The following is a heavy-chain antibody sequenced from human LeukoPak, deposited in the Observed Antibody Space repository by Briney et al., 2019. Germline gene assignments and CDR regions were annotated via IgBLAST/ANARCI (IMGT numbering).Heavy chain of an antibody. CDR1: GYTLTELS. D-gene: IGHD3-22*01. CDR2: FDPEDGET. J-gene: IGHJ2*01. V-gene: IGHV1-24*01. Sequence: ASVKVSCKVSGYTLTELSMHWVRQAPGKGLEWMGGFDPEDGETICAQKFQGRVTMTEDTSTDTAYMELSSLRSEDTAVYYCATVGLPHDSSGTYWYFDLWGRGTLVTVSS. CDR3: ATVGLPHDSSGTYWYFDL.